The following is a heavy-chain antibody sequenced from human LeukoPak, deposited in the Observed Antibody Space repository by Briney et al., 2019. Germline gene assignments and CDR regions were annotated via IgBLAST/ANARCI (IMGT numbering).Heavy chain of an antibody. J-gene: IGHJ4*02. CDR3: ARDPIKGHGAHLDH. CDR2: IGNDGLNK. V-gene: IGHV3-30*04. CDR1: GFTFRSYP. Sequence: GGSLRLSCAAAGFTFRSYPMQWVRQAPGKGLEWVAVIGNDGLNKYYADSVNGRFTISRDDASNTLYLQMNTLRVDDSGIYYCARDPIKGHGAHLDHWGQGTLVTVAS. D-gene: IGHD4-17*01.